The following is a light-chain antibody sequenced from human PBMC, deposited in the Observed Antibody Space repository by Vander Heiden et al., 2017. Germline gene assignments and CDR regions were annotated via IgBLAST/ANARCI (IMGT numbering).Light chain of an antibody. CDR2: GAS. Sequence: EIVLTQSPGTLSLSPGERATLSCRASQSVSSTYVAWYQQRPGQAPRLLIYGASSRATGIPDGFSGGGSGTDFSLTISRLEPEDLAVYYCQHEGSPPFTFGHGTKVDFK. CDR3: QHEGSPPFT. V-gene: IGKV3-20*01. CDR1: QSVSSTY. J-gene: IGKJ3*01.